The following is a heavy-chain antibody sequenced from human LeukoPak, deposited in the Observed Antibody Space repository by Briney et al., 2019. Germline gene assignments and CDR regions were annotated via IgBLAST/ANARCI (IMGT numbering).Heavy chain of an antibody. Sequence: SETLSLTCTVSGGSISSSSYYWGWIRQPPGKGLEWIGYIYYSGSTNYNPSLKSRVTISVDTSKNQFSLKLSSVTAADTAVYYCARAPRFLEWSWGQGTLVTVSS. D-gene: IGHD3-3*01. CDR3: ARAPRFLEWS. V-gene: IGHV4-61*05. J-gene: IGHJ5*02. CDR1: GGSISSSSYY. CDR2: IYYSGST.